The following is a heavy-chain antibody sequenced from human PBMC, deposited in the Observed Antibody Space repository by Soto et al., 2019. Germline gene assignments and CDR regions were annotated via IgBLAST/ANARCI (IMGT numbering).Heavy chain of an antibody. J-gene: IGHJ4*02. CDR3: ARDPTYYYDSSGYLFDY. CDR1: GYTFTSYY. V-gene: IGHV1-46*01. Sequence: ASVKVSCKASGYTFTSYYMHWVRQAPGQGLEWMGIINPSGGSTSYAQKFQGRVTMTRDTSTSTVYMELSSLRSEDTAVYYCARDPTYYYDSSGYLFDYWGQGTLVTVSS. D-gene: IGHD3-22*01. CDR2: INPSGGST.